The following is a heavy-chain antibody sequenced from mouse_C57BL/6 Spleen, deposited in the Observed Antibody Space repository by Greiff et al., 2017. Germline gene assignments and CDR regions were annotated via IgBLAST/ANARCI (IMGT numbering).Heavy chain of an antibody. CDR1: GYTFTSYW. D-gene: IGHD3-1*01. J-gene: IGHJ4*01. CDR3: ARWGYPYYYAMDY. Sequence: VQLQQPGAELVKPGASVKLSCKASGYTFTSYWMQWVKQRPGQGLEWIGEIDPSDSYTNYNQKFKGKATLTVDTSSSTAYMQLSSLTSEDSAVYYCARWGYPYYYAMDYWGQGTSVTVSS. V-gene: IGHV1-50*01. CDR2: IDPSDSYT.